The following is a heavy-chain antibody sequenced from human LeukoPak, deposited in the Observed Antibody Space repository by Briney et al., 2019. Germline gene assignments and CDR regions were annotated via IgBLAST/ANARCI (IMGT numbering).Heavy chain of an antibody. J-gene: IGHJ4*02. V-gene: IGHV4-61*02. CDR1: GGSISSGSYY. D-gene: IGHD3-3*01. CDR2: IYTSGST. CDR3: ARSPEFWRGYPALGGGITNDY. Sequence: SQTLSLTCTVSGGSISSGSYYWSWIRQPAGKGLEWIGRIYTSGSTNYNPSLKSRVTISVDTSKDQFSLKLSSVTAADTAVYYFARSPEFWRGYPALGGGITNDYWGQGTLVTVSS.